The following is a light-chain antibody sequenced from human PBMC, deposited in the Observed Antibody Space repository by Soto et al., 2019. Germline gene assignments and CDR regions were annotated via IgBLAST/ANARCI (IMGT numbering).Light chain of an antibody. J-gene: IGKJ4*01. CDR1: QSVSSN. CDR3: QQYNKWPLT. CDR2: HAS. Sequence: EIVMTQSPATLSVSPGERATLSCRASQSVSSNLAWYQQKPGQAPRLLIYHASTRATAIPARFSGSVSGTEFTLTISSLQSEDFAVYYCQQYNKWPLTFGGGTKVEIK. V-gene: IGKV3-15*01.